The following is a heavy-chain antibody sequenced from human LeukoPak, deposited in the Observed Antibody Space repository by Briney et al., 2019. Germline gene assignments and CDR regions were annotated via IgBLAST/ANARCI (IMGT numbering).Heavy chain of an antibody. D-gene: IGHD1-7*01. J-gene: IGHJ4*01. V-gene: IGHV4-30-2*01. CDR3: AKGELELDY. Sequence: PSETLSLTCTVSGGSISSGGYYWSWIRQPPGKGLEWIGYIYHSGSTYYNPSLKSRVTMSSDTSNNQFSLNLTSVTAADTAVYYCAKGELELDYWGHGILVTVSS. CDR2: IYHSGST. CDR1: GGSISSGGYY.